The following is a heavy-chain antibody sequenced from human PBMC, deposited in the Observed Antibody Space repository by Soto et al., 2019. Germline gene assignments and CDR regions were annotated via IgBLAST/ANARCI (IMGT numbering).Heavy chain of an antibody. D-gene: IGHD4-17*01. CDR2: IIPILGIA. CDR3: ARGLDYGDFPREY. CDR1: GGTFSSYT. J-gene: IGHJ4*02. V-gene: IGHV1-69*02. Sequence: QVQLVQSGAEVKKPGSSVKVSCKASGGTFSSYTISWVRQAPGQGLEWMGRIIPILGIANYAQKFQGRVTITADKATSTDYMELSSLRSEDTAVYYGARGLDYGDFPREYWGQGTLVTVSS.